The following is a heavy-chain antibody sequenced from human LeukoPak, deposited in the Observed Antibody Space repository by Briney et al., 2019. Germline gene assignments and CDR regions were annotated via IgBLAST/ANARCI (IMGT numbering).Heavy chain of an antibody. D-gene: IGHD6-19*01. CDR1: GYSFTSYW. J-gene: IGHJ4*02. Sequence: GESLKISCKGSGYSFTSYWIGWVRQMPGKGLEWMGIIYPGDSDTRYSPSFQGQVTISADKSISTAYLQWSSLKASDTAMYYCARPGYSSGWYEYYFDYWGQGTLVTVSS. CDR3: ARPGYSSGWYEYYFDY. CDR2: IYPGDSDT. V-gene: IGHV5-51*01.